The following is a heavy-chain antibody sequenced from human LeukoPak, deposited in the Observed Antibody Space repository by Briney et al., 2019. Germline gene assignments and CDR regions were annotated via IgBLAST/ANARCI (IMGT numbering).Heavy chain of an antibody. V-gene: IGHV1-2*02. J-gene: IGHJ6*03. Sequence: GASVKVSCKASGYTFTGYYMHWVRQAPGQGLEWMGWINPNSGGTNYAQKFQGRVTMTRDTSISTAYMELSRLRSDDTAVYYCAKSGYSYGYLDYYYYYIDVWGKGTTVTVSS. CDR2: INPNSGGT. D-gene: IGHD5-18*01. CDR3: AKSGYSYGYLDYYYYYIDV. CDR1: GYTFTGYY.